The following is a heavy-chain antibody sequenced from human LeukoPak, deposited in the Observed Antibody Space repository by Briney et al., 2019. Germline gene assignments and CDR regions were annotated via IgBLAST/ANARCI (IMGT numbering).Heavy chain of an antibody. J-gene: IGHJ4*02. D-gene: IGHD4-17*01. CDR2: IYYSGST. Sequence: AETLSLTCTVSGGSISSSSYYWGRIRQPPGKGLEWIGSIYYSGSTYYNPSLKSRVTISVDTSKNQFSLKLSSVTAADTAVYYCARHRWDYGDEKGFDYWGQGTLVTVSS. V-gene: IGHV4-39*01. CDR1: GGSISSSSYY. CDR3: ARHRWDYGDEKGFDY.